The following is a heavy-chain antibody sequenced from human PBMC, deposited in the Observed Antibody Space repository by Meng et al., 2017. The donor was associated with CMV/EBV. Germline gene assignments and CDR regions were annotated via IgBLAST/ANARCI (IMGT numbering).Heavy chain of an antibody. CDR2: INPSGGST. CDR1: GGTSSSYT. J-gene: IGHJ4*02. Sequence: ASVKVSCKASGGTSSSYTISWVRQAPGQGLEWMGIINPSGGSTSYAQKFQGRVTMTRDTSTSTVYMELSSLRSEDTAVYYCARDRDEVSSAGIDYWGQGTLVTVSS. D-gene: IGHD6-6*01. V-gene: IGHV1-46*01. CDR3: ARDRDEVSSAGIDY.